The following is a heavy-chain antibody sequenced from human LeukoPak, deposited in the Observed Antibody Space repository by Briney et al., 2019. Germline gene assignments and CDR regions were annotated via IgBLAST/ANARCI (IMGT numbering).Heavy chain of an antibody. Sequence: GGSLRLSCAASGFTFSSYGMSWVRQAPGKGLEWVSTISGSGGSTYYADSVKGRFTISRDTSKNTLYLQMNSLRAEDTAVYYCAREYRGYSYAYFDYWGQGTLVTVSS. J-gene: IGHJ4*02. CDR2: ISGSGGST. CDR3: AREYRGYSYAYFDY. D-gene: IGHD5-18*01. CDR1: GFTFSSYG. V-gene: IGHV3-23*01.